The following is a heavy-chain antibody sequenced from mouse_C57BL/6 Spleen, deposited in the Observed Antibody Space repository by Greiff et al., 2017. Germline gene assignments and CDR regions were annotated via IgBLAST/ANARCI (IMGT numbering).Heavy chain of an antibody. CDR2: INYDGSST. CDR3: ARENYSDAMDY. Sequence: DVHLVESEGGLVQPGSSMKLSCTASGFTFSDYYMAWVRQVPEKGLEWVANINYDGSSTYYLDSLKSRFIISRDNAKNTLYLQMSSLKSEDTATYYCARENYSDAMDYWGQGTSVTVSS. D-gene: IGHD1-1*01. CDR1: GFTFSDYY. V-gene: IGHV5-16*01. J-gene: IGHJ4*01.